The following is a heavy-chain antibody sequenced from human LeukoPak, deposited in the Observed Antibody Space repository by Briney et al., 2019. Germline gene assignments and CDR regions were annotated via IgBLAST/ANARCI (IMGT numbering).Heavy chain of an antibody. CDR1: GYTFTSYD. D-gene: IGHD2-2*01. Sequence: ASVKVSCKASGYTFTSYDIDGVRQPTGQGLEWMGWMNPNSGNTGNAQKFQGRVTMTRNTSISTANMERSSLRSEDTAVYYCERYCSSTSCDGIDYWGQGTLVTVSS. V-gene: IGHV1-8*01. J-gene: IGHJ4*02. CDR2: MNPNSGNT. CDR3: ERYCSSTSCDGIDY.